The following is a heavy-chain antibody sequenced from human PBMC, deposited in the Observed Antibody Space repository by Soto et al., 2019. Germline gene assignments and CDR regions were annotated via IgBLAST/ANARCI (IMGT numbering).Heavy chain of an antibody. CDR3: ATGVKTGYYDY. CDR1: GFTFSSYD. Sequence: GGSLRLSCAASGFTFSSYDMHWVRQGTGKRLEWVSAIGTAGDTYYPGSVKGRFTISRENAKNSLYLQMNSLRAGDTAVYYCATGVKTGYYDYWGQGTLVTVSS. V-gene: IGHV3-13*01. J-gene: IGHJ4*02. CDR2: IGTAGDT. D-gene: IGHD3-10*01.